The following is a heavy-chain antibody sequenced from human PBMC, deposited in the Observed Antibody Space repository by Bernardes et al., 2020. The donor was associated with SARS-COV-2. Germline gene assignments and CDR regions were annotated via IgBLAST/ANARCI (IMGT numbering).Heavy chain of an antibody. CDR1: GGSISSSSYY. D-gene: IGHD5-18*01. V-gene: IGHV4-39*01. CDR2: IYYSGST. CDR3: ARQDTAMVSVDY. Sequence: SETLSLTCTVSGGSISSSSYYWGWIRQPPGKGLEWIGSIYYSGSTYYNPSLKSRVTISVDTSKNQFSLKLSSVTAADTAVYYCARQDTAMVSVDYWGQGTLVTVSS. J-gene: IGHJ4*02.